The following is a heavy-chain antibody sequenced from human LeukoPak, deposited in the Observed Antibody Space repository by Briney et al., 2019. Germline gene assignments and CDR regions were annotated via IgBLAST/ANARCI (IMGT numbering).Heavy chain of an antibody. D-gene: IGHD3-22*01. CDR2: TYTGGNS. J-gene: IGHJ3*02. V-gene: IGHV3-53*01. CDR1: GFTFSSYA. CDR3: ARGGRGSAAVVAPRSFDI. Sequence: GSLRLSCAASGFTFSSYAMSWVRQAPGTGLEWVSVTYTGGNSYYAGSVKGRFIISRDISKNTLYLQMNSLRAEDSALYYCARGGRGSAAVVAPRSFDIWGQGTMVTVSS.